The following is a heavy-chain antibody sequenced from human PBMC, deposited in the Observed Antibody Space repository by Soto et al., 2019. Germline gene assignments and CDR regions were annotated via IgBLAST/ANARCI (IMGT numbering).Heavy chain of an antibody. CDR2: IYPGDSDT. CDR3: ARRGRLEAAADPYYYYGMDV. CDR1: GYSFTSHW. Sequence: GESLKISCKGSGYSFTSHWIGWVRQMPGKGLEWMGIIYPGDSDTRYSPSFQGQVTISADKSISTAYLQWSSLKASDTAMYYCARRGRLEAAADPYYYYGMDVWGQGTTVTVSS. V-gene: IGHV5-51*01. D-gene: IGHD6-13*01. J-gene: IGHJ6*02.